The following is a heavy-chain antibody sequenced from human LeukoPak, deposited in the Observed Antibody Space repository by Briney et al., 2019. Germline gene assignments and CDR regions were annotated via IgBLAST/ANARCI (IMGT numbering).Heavy chain of an antibody. D-gene: IGHD5-24*01. CDR1: AGSISSSSYY. V-gene: IGHV4-39*07. Sequence: SETLSLTCTVSAGSISSSSYYWGWIRQPPGKGLEWIGSIYYSGSTYYNPSLKSRVTISVDTSKNQFSLKLSSVTAADTAVYYCARGRDGYKEAGRWFDPWGQGTLVTVSS. CDR2: IYYSGST. CDR3: ARGRDGYKEAGRWFDP. J-gene: IGHJ5*02.